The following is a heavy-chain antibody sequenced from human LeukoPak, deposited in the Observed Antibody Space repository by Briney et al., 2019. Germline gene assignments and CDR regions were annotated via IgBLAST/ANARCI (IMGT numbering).Heavy chain of an antibody. CDR1: GGSISSGSYY. J-gene: IGHJ6*03. CDR3: ARDDYYMDV. CDR2: IYTSGST. Sequence: SSETLSLTCTVSGGSISSGSYYWSWIRQPAGKGLEWIGRIYTSGSTNYNPSLKSRVTISVDTSKNQLSLKLSSVTAADTAVYYCARDDYYMDVWGKGTTVTVSS. V-gene: IGHV4-61*02.